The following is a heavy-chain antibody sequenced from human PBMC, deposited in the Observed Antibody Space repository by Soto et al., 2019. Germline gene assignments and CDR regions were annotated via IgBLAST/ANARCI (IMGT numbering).Heavy chain of an antibody. D-gene: IGHD3-22*01. CDR1: GVSIKSGGYY. CDR3: ATQPRYDSSGYFYY. CDR2: IYYTGST. J-gene: IGHJ4*02. Sequence: SETLSLTCSVSGVSIKSGGYYWTWIRQLPGKGLEWIGDIYYTGSTFYHPSLKTRVTLSLDTSKNQFSLNLGSVTAADTAVYYCATQPRYDSSGYFYYWGQGIQVTVSS. V-gene: IGHV4-31*03.